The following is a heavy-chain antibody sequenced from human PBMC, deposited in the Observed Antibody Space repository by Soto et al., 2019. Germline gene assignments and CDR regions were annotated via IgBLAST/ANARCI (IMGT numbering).Heavy chain of an antibody. CDR2: ISYDGSNK. V-gene: IGHV3-30*03. D-gene: IGHD2-2*03. CDR1: GFTFSSYG. Sequence: GGSLRLSCAASGFTFSSYGMHWVRQAPGKGLEWVAVISYDGSNKYYADSVKGRFTISRDNSRNTLYLQMNSLRAEDTAVYYCSRRTRVDIVVVPAAQEQGGAIDYWGQGTLVTVSS. CDR3: SRRTRVDIVVVPAAQEQGGAIDY. J-gene: IGHJ4*02.